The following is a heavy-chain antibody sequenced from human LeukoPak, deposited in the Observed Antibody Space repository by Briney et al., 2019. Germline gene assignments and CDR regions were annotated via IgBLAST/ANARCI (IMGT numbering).Heavy chain of an antibody. Sequence: NPGGSLRLSCAASGFTSSSYSMNWVRQAPGKGLEWVSSISSSSSYIYYADSVKGRFTISRDNAKNSLYLQMNSLRAEDTAVYYCARGLEIMGAKDYWGQGTLVTVSS. CDR2: ISSSSSYI. CDR3: ARGLEIMGAKDY. V-gene: IGHV3-21*01. J-gene: IGHJ4*02. CDR1: GFTSSSYS. D-gene: IGHD1-26*01.